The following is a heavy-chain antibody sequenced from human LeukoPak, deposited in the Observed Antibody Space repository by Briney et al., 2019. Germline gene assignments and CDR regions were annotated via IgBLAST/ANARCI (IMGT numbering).Heavy chain of an antibody. J-gene: IGHJ4*02. V-gene: IGHV1-46*01. CDR1: GYTFTSND. CDR2: INPSGGST. Sequence: ASVKVSCKASGYTFTSNDINWVRQAPGQGLEWMGIINPSGGSTSYAQKFQGRVTMTRDTSTSTVYMELSSLRSEDTAVYYCARGELGYYYDSSGYYYPYYFDYWGQGTLVTVSS. CDR3: ARGELGYYYDSSGYYYPYYFDY. D-gene: IGHD3-22*01.